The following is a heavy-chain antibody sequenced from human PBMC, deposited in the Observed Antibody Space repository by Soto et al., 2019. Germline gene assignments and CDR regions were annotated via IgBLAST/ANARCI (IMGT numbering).Heavy chain of an antibody. J-gene: IGHJ4*02. CDR1: GGTFSSYA. CDR2: INAIYGTT. D-gene: IGHD3-10*01. CDR3: ARGSFIRYGFETGNFDY. V-gene: IGHV1-69*06. Sequence: GASLKVSCKASGGTFSSYAICCVRQAPGQGLEWMGGINAIYGTTNYSQKFQGRVTITGDKSASTAYMELSSLRSEDTAVYYCARGSFIRYGFETGNFDYWGQGTLVTVSS.